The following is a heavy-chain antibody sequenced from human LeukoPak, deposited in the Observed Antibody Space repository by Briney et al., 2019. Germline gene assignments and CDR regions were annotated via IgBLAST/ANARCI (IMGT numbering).Heavy chain of an antibody. V-gene: IGHV1-2*06. Sequence: RASVKVSCKASGHTFTDYYIHWVRQAPGQGLEWMGRINPNSGATNSAQKFQGRVTMTRDTSISTAYMELSRLRSDDTAVYYCASFYYDSGGYYRADYWGQGTLVTVSS. CDR2: INPNSGAT. J-gene: IGHJ4*02. CDR3: ASFYYDSGGYYRADY. CDR1: GHTFTDYY. D-gene: IGHD3-22*01.